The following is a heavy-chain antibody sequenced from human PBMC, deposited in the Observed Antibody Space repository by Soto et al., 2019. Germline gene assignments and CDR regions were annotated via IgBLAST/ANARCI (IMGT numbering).Heavy chain of an antibody. J-gene: IGHJ4*02. CDR1: GGSFSGYY. D-gene: IGHD1-26*01. CDR3: ARGVEGATTWGPSSDY. CDR2: INHSGST. V-gene: IGHV4-34*01. Sequence: SETLSLTCAVYGGSFSGYYWSWIRQPPGKGLEWIGEINHSGSTNYNPSLKSRVTISVDTSKNQFSLKLGSVTAADTAVYYCARGVEGATTWGPSSDYWGQGTLVTVSS.